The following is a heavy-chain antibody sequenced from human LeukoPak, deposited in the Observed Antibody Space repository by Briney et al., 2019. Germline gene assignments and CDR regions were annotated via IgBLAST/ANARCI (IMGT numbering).Heavy chain of an antibody. CDR1: GGSISSSSYY. CDR2: IYYSGST. J-gene: IGHJ4*02. Sequence: PSETLSLTCTVSGGSISSSSYYWGWIRQPPGKGLEWIGTIYYSGSTYYNPSLKSRVTISIDTSKNQFSPKLSSVTAADTAVYYCARVAVAALSYFDYWGQGTLVTVSS. CDR3: ARVAVAALSYFDY. V-gene: IGHV4-39*01. D-gene: IGHD6-13*01.